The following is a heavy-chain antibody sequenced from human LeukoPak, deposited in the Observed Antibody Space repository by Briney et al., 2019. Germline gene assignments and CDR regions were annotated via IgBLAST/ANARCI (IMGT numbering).Heavy chain of an antibody. V-gene: IGHV4-34*01. J-gene: IGHJ5*02. CDR3: ARRSIAVAAWFDP. CDR1: GGSLSGYY. Sequence: SETLSLTCAVYGGSLSGYYWSWIRRPPGKGLEWIGEINHSGSTNYNPSLKSRVTISVDTSKNQFSLKLSSVTAADTAVYYCARRSIAVAAWFDPWGQGTLVTVSS. D-gene: IGHD6-19*01. CDR2: INHSGST.